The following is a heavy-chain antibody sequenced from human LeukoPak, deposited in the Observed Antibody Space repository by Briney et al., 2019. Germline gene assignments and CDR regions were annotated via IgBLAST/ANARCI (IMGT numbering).Heavy chain of an antibody. Sequence: GGSLRLSCAASGFTFSSYSMNWVRQAPGKGLEWVSSISSSSSYIYYADSVKGRFTISRDNAKNSLYLQMNSLRAEDTAVYYCVRDRGIHGWFDPWGQGTLVTVSS. D-gene: IGHD3-10*01. V-gene: IGHV3-21*01. CDR2: ISSSSSYI. J-gene: IGHJ5*02. CDR1: GFTFSSYS. CDR3: VRDRGIHGWFDP.